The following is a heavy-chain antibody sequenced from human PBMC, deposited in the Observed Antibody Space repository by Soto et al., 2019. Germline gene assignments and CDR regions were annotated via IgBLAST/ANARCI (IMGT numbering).Heavy chain of an antibody. CDR3: ARDREYCSGGRCYKFVF. V-gene: IGHV1-2*04. Sequence: ASVKVSCKASGYTFTGYYMHWVRQVPGQGLEWMGWINPNSGGTNYAQKFQGWVTMTRDTSISTAYMELSRLRSDDTAVYYCARDREYCSGGRCYKFVFWGQRALVTVSS. J-gene: IGHJ4*02. CDR1: GYTFTGYY. CDR2: INPNSGGT. D-gene: IGHD2-15*01.